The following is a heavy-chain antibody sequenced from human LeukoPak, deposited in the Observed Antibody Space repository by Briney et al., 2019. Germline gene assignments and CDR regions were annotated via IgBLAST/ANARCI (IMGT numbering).Heavy chain of an antibody. D-gene: IGHD6-13*01. V-gene: IGHV5-51*01. CDR3: ARSQTPGIAAAGTGY. Sequence: GESLKISCKGSGYSFTSYWIGWVRQMPGKGLEWMGIIYPGDSDTRYSPSFQGQVTISADKSISTAYLQWSSLKASDTAMYYCARSQTPGIAAAGTGYWGQGTLVTVSS. CDR1: GYSFTSYW. CDR2: IYPGDSDT. J-gene: IGHJ4*02.